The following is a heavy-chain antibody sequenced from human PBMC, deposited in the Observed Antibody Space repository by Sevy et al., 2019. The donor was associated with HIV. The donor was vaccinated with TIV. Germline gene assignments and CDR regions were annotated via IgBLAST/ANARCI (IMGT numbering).Heavy chain of an antibody. CDR1: GFTFSSYW. CDR2: IKQDGSEK. CDR3: ARRGPAGYCSSRYRSYYYYMDV. V-gene: IGHV3-7*03. J-gene: IGHJ6*03. D-gene: IGHD6-13*01. Sequence: GGSLRLSCAASGFTFSSYWMSWVRQAPGKGLEWVANIKQDGSEKYYVDSVKGRFTISRDNAKNSLYLQMNSLRAEDTAVYYCARRGPAGYCSSRYRSYYYYMDVWGKGTTVTVSS.